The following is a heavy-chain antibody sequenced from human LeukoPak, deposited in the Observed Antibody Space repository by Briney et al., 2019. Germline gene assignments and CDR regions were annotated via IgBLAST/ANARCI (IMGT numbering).Heavy chain of an antibody. D-gene: IGHD2-21*01. Sequence: SGGSLRLSCAASGFTVSSNYMSWARQAPGKGLEWVSVIYSGGSTYYADSVKGRFTISRDNSKNTLYLQMNSLRAEDTAVYYCARDPPGDIVAWGQGTLVTVSS. J-gene: IGHJ5*02. V-gene: IGHV3-66*02. CDR1: GFTVSSNY. CDR3: ARDPPGDIVA. CDR2: IYSGGST.